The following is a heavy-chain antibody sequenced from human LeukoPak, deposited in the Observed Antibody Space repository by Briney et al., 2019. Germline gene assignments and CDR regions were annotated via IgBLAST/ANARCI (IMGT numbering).Heavy chain of an antibody. Sequence: GGSLRLSCAASGYTFSSYWMHRVRQAPGKGLVWVSRINSDGSSTSYADSVKGRFTISRDNAKNTLYLQMNSLRAEDTAVYYCARDKVVVVPAAQYYYYYGMDVWGKGTTVTVSS. V-gene: IGHV3-74*01. CDR1: GYTFSSYW. CDR3: ARDKVVVVPAAQYYYYYGMDV. D-gene: IGHD2-2*01. J-gene: IGHJ6*04. CDR2: INSDGSST.